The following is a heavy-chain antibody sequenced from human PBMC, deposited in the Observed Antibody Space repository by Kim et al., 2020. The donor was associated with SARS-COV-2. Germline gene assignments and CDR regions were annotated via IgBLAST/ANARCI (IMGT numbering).Heavy chain of an antibody. D-gene: IGHD3-9*01. CDR1: GYTFTDYD. CDR3: ARGNGGVYDILTAYYKSSNWFAP. Sequence: ASVKVSCKASGYTFTDYDINWVRQATGQGLQWMGWMNPRSGNTGYAQKFQGRVTMTRNTSIATAYMELSSLTSEDTAMYYCARGNGGVYDILTAYYKSSNWFAPWGQGTLVTVSS. CDR2: MNPRSGNT. V-gene: IGHV1-8*01. J-gene: IGHJ5*02.